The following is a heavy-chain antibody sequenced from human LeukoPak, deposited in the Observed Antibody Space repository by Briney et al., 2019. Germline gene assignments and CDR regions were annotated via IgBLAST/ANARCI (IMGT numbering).Heavy chain of an antibody. CDR2: IYSGGST. D-gene: IGHD3-10*01. CDR3: ARWDTRGVISDAFDI. Sequence: GGSLRLSCAASGFTVSSNYMSWVRQAPGKGLEWVSVIYSGGSTYYADSVKGRFTISRDNSKNALYLQMNSLRAEDTAVYYCARWDTRGVISDAFDIWGQGTMVTVSS. CDR1: GFTVSSNY. V-gene: IGHV3-53*01. J-gene: IGHJ3*02.